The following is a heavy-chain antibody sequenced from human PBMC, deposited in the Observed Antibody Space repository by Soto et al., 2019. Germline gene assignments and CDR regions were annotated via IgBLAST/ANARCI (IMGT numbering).Heavy chain of an antibody. Sequence: EVQLVESGGGLVKPGGSLRLSCAASGFTFNTYDMNWVRQASGKGLEWVSSITTSSAYIYYADSLKGRITISRDNAKNSLFLQMNSLRAEDTAVYYCVRSGTARLLRHSWFDTWGQGTLVTVSS. CDR1: GFTFNTYD. J-gene: IGHJ5*02. V-gene: IGHV3-21*01. D-gene: IGHD2-21*01. CDR3: VRSGTARLLRHSWFDT. CDR2: ITTSSAYI.